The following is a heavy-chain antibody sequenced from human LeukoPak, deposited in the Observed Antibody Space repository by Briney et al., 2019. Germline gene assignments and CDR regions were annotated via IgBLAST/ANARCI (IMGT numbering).Heavy chain of an antibody. CDR1: GYTFINYG. V-gene: IGHV1-18*01. CDR2: ISAYNGNT. CDR3: ANKPAGFDP. D-gene: IGHD1-14*01. Sequence: ASVKVSCKASGYTFINYGINWVRQAPGQGLEWMGWISAYNGNTNYEQKLQGRVTMTTDTSTSTAYMELRSLRSDDTAVYYCANKPAGFDPWGQGTLVTVSS. J-gene: IGHJ5*02.